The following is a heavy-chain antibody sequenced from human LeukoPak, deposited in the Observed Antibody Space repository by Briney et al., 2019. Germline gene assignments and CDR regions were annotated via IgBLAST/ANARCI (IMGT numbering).Heavy chain of an antibody. J-gene: IGHJ4*02. D-gene: IGHD5-18*01. CDR1: GGSISSYY. V-gene: IGHV4-59*01. CDR2: IYYSGST. CDR3: ARAPRPPGYSSAYFDY. Sequence: SETLSLTCTVSGGSISSYYWSWLRQPPGRGLEWIGYIYYSGSTNYNPSLKSRVTISVDTSKNQFSLKLSSVTAADTAVYYCARAPRPPGYSSAYFDYWGQGTLVTVSS.